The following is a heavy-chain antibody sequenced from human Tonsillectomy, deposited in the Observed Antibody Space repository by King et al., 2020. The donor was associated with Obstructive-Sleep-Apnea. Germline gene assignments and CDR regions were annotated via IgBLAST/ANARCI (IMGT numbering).Heavy chain of an antibody. CDR3: AKTFKAGYCSGGSCSPKDV. V-gene: IGHV1-2*02. CDR2: INPNSGVT. CDR1: GYSFTGYY. J-gene: IGHJ6*02. Sequence: QLVQSGAEVKKPGASVKVSFKASGYSFTGYYIHLVRQAPGEGLEWVGWINPNSGVTNYAQKFPGRVTMTRDTSISTAYMELSRLRSDDTAVYYCAKTFKAGYCSGGSCSPKDVWGQGTTVTVSS. D-gene: IGHD2-15*01.